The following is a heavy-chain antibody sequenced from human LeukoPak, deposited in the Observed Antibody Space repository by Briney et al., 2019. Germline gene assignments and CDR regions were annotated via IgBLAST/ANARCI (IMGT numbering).Heavy chain of an antibody. CDR3: AKDGGAFTFYNYYMDV. J-gene: IGHJ6*03. D-gene: IGHD3-3*02. Sequence: GGSLRLSCAASGFTFSNYAMSWVRQAPGKGLEWVAFIRYDGSHKYFADSVKGRFTISRDNSKNTLYLQMSSLRADDTAIYYCAKDGGAFTFYNYYMDVWGRGTTVTISS. CDR2: IRYDGSHK. CDR1: GFTFSNYA. V-gene: IGHV3-30*02.